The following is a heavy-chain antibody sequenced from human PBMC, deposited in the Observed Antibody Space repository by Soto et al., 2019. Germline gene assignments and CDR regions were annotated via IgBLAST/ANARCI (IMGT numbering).Heavy chain of an antibody. J-gene: IGHJ4*02. CDR2: ISYDGSNK. D-gene: IGHD5-18*01. CDR3: ARYSGYSYGPIDY. CDR1: GFTFSSYA. Sequence: QPGGSLRLSCAASGFTFSSYAMHWVRQAPGKGLEWVAVISYDGSNKYYADSVKGRFTISRDNAKNSLYLQMNSLRDEDTAVYYCARYSGYSYGPIDYLGQGTLVTVSS. V-gene: IGHV3-30-3*01.